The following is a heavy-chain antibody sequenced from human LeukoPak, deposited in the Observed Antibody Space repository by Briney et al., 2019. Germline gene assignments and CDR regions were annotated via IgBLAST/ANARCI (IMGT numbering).Heavy chain of an antibody. CDR2: IYYSGST. J-gene: IGHJ4*02. Sequence: SETLSLTCTVSGGSISSYYWSWIRQPPGKGLEWIGYIYYSGSTNYNPSLKSRVTISVDTSKNQLSLKLSSVTAADTAVYYCARHPREDYFDYWGQGTLVTVSS. D-gene: IGHD1-26*01. V-gene: IGHV4-59*08. CDR3: ARHPREDYFDY. CDR1: GGSISSYY.